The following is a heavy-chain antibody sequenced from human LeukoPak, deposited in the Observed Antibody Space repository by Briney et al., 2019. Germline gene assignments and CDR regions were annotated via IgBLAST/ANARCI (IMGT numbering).Heavy chain of an antibody. CDR1: GYSFPNYW. D-gene: IGHD4-17*01. J-gene: IGHJ4*02. CDR3: ARHDDYGETTAGY. V-gene: IGHV5-51*01. CDR2: IDPGDSDT. Sequence: GESLKISLKGSGYSFPNYWIGRVRQIPGEGLEWGGIIDPGDSDTRYSPSFQGQVTISAHKSISTAYVQWSSLKASDTAMYYCARHDDYGETTAGYWGEGTLVTVSS.